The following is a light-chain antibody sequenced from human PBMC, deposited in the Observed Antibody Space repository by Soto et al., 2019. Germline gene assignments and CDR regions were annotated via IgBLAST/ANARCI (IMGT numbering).Light chain of an antibody. CDR3: QQYVAPPPYT. CDR1: QSVTNSY. V-gene: IGKV3-20*01. Sequence: EIVLTQSPGTLSLSPGERATLSCRASQSVTNSYLAWYQQKPGQAPRLLIYAASSRATGIPDRFAGSVSGTDFTLTISRLEREDFAVYYCQQYVAPPPYTFGQGTRLEIK. J-gene: IGKJ2*01. CDR2: AAS.